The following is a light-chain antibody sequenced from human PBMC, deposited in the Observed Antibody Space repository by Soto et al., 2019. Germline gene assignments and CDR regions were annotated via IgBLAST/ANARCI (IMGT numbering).Light chain of an antibody. J-gene: IGKJ1*01. V-gene: IGKV1-5*03. Sequence: DIQMTQSPSTLSGSVGNRVTITCRASQTSSSWLAWYQQKPGKAPKLLIYKASTLKSGVPSRFSGSGSGTEFTLTISSLQPDDFATYYCQQFAISTTFGQGTKVEVK. CDR1: QTSSSW. CDR3: QQFAISTT. CDR2: KAS.